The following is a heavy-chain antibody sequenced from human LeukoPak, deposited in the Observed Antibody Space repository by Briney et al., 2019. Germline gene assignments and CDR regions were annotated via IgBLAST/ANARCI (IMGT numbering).Heavy chain of an antibody. D-gene: IGHD5-18*01. V-gene: IGHV3-30*18. CDR1: GFTFSSYD. CDR2: ISYDGSNK. CDR3: AKDPSGDSFGSHGLDV. Sequence: GRSLRLSCAASGFTFSSYDIHWVRQAPGKGLEWVTVISYDGSNKYYAASVKGRFTISRDNSKNTLYLQMNSRRPEDTAVYYCAKDPSGDSFGSHGLDVWGQGTTVTVSS. J-gene: IGHJ6*02.